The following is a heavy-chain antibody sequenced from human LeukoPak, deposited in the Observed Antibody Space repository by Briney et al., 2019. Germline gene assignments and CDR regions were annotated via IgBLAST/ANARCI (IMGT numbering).Heavy chain of an antibody. Sequence: SETLSLTCTVSGGSISSYYWSWIRQPPGKGLEWIGHIYYSGSTNYNPSLKSRVTISVDTSKNQFSLKLSSVTAADTAVYYCARAYYDSSGYLYDAFDIWGQGTMVTVSS. D-gene: IGHD3-22*01. CDR2: IYYSGST. V-gene: IGHV4-59*01. J-gene: IGHJ3*02. CDR3: ARAYYDSSGYLYDAFDI. CDR1: GGSISSYY.